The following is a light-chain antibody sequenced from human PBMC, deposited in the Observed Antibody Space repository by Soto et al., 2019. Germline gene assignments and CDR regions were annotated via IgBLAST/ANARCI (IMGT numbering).Light chain of an antibody. J-gene: IGKJ1*01. CDR1: QTISSTF. CDR3: QQYGSSPWT. CDR2: GAS. V-gene: IGKV3-20*01. Sequence: EIVLTQSPGTLSLSPGERATLSCRASQTISSTFLAWYRQRPGQAPRLLIYGASSRATGIPDRFSGSGSGTDFTLTISRPEPEDFAVYYCQQYGSSPWTFGQGTKVDIK.